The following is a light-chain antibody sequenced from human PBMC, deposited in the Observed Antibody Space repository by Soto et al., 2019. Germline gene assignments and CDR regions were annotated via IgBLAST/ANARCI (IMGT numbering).Light chain of an antibody. Sequence: QSVLTQPASVSGSPGQSITISCTGTSSDVGGYNYVSWYQQHPGKAPKLMIYEVSNRPSGVSNRFSGSKSGNTASLTISGLQAEDEADYYCSSYTSSSTAYVFGTGTKGTVL. CDR3: SSYTSSSTAYV. J-gene: IGLJ1*01. CDR1: SSDVGGYNY. V-gene: IGLV2-14*01. CDR2: EVS.